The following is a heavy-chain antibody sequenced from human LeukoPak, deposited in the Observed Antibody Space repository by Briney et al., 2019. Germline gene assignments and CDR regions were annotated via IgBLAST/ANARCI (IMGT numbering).Heavy chain of an antibody. Sequence: PGGSLRLSCAASEFTLSSYAMSWVRQAPGKGLEWVSAISDSGNTYHADSVKGRFTISRDNSKNTLYLQMNSLRAEDTAVYYCAKDGDYRAAIDYWGQGTLVTVSS. CDR3: AKDGDYRAAIDY. D-gene: IGHD4-17*01. V-gene: IGHV3-23*01. CDR1: EFTLSSYA. J-gene: IGHJ4*02. CDR2: ISDSGNT.